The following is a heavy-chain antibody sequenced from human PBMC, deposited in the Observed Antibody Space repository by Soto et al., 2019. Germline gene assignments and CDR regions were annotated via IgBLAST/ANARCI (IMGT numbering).Heavy chain of an antibody. D-gene: IGHD3-10*01. CDR1: GYTSTGYV. V-gene: IGHV1-3*04. CDR3: AREGINAGIRPWGDAFDI. J-gene: IGHJ3*02. CDR2: ISTGTGNT. Sequence: QVQLVQSGAEVKKPGASVKISCEASGYTSTGYVMHWVRQAPGQRPEWMGWISTGTGNTRSSQRFQGRVTFTGDASARTFYMGLSSLTFEDTAVYYCAREGINAGIRPWGDAFDIWGQGTMVTVSS.